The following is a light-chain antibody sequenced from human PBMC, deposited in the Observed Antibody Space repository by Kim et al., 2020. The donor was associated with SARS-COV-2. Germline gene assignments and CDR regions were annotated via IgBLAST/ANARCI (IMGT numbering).Light chain of an antibody. Sequence: SVALGQTARGTCGGNNIGSKNVHWYQQKPGQAPVLVIYRDGDRPSGIPERFSGSNSGNTATLTISRAQAGDEADYYCQVWDSSPVIFGGGTKLTVL. CDR1: NIGSKN. CDR3: QVWDSSPVI. V-gene: IGLV3-9*01. CDR2: RDG. J-gene: IGLJ2*01.